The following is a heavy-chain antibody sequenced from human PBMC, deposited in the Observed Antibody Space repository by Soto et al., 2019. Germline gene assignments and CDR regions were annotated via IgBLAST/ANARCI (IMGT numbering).Heavy chain of an antibody. D-gene: IGHD3-3*01. V-gene: IGHV3-23*01. Sequence: EVQLLESGGGLVQPGGSLRLSCAASGFTFSSYAMSWVRQAPGKGLEWVSAISGSGGSTYYADSVKGRFTISRDNSKNTLYLQMNSLRAEDTAVYYCAKDLDYDFWSGSYYPGYWGQGTLVTVSS. J-gene: IGHJ4*02. CDR3: AKDLDYDFWSGSYYPGY. CDR1: GFTFSSYA. CDR2: ISGSGGST.